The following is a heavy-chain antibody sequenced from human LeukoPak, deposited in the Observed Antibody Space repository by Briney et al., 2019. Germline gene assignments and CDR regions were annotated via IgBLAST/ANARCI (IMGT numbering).Heavy chain of an antibody. CDR3: ARDPQADY. J-gene: IGHJ4*02. CDR2: IYSVGST. Sequence: GGSLRLSCAASGFTVSSHYMTWVRQAPGKGLEWVSIIYSVGSTYYADSVKGRFTISRDNSKNTLSLQMNSLRAEDTAVYYCARDPQADYWSQGTLVTVSS. CDR1: GFTVSSHY. V-gene: IGHV3-66*01.